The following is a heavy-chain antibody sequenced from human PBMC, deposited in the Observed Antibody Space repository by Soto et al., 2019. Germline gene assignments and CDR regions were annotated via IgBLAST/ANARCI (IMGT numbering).Heavy chain of an antibody. CDR3: LRGTSSFWFDT. V-gene: IGHV4-30-4*01. CDR2: IYYSGST. J-gene: IGHJ5*02. CDR1: GGSISSGDYY. Sequence: SETLSLTCTVSGGSISSGDYYWSWIRQPPGKGLEWIGYIYYSGSTYYNPSLKSRVTISVDTSKNQFSLKLSSVTAADTEVYYCLRGTSSFWFDTWGQGTLVTVSS. D-gene: IGHD6-6*01.